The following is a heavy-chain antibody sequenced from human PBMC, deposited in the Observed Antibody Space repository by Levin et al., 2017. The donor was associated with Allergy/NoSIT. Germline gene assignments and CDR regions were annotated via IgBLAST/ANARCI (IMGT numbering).Heavy chain of an antibody. CDR2: ISSTSRTI. CDR1: GFTFSSYT. V-gene: IGHV3-48*01. J-gene: IGHJ4*02. CDR3: ATLLRSCSGGSGYSFDY. Sequence: GGSLRLSCAASGFTFSSYTTHWVRQAPGKGLEWVSYISSTSRTIYYADSVKGRFTISRDNAKNSLYLQMNSLRAEDTAVYYCATLLRSCSGGSGYSFDYWGQGTLVTVSS. D-gene: IGHD2-15*01.